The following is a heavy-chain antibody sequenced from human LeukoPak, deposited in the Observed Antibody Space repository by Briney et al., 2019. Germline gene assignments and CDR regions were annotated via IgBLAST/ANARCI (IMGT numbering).Heavy chain of an antibody. CDR1: GFTVGSNY. J-gene: IGHJ3*02. CDR3: AKVLTTVVTRDAFDI. CDR2: IYSSGGT. V-gene: IGHV3-53*01. D-gene: IGHD4-23*01. Sequence: GASLRLSCTASGFTVGSNYMSWVRQAPGKGLEWVSVIYSSGGTYYADSVKGRFTISRDNSKNTLYLQMNSLRAEDTAVYYCAKVLTTVVTRDAFDIWGQGTMVTVSS.